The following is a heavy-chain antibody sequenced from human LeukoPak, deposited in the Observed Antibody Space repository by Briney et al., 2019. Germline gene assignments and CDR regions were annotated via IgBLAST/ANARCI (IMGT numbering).Heavy chain of an antibody. CDR1: GYTFTGYY. Sequence: SVKVSCKASGYTFTGYYMHWVRQAPGLGLEWMGRINPNSGGTNYAQKFQGRVTMTRDTSISTAYMELSRLRSDDTAVYYCARERSTSYSGSFYRYFDFWGQGTLVTVSS. CDR3: ARERSTSYSGSFYRYFDF. V-gene: IGHV1-2*06. J-gene: IGHJ4*02. CDR2: INPNSGGT. D-gene: IGHD1-26*01.